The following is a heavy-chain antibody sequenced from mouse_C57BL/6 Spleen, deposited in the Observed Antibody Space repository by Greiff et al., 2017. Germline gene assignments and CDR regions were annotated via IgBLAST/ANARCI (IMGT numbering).Heavy chain of an antibody. CDR2: IDPSDSYT. CDR1: GYTFTSYW. D-gene: IGHD2-3*01. V-gene: IGHV1-50*01. CDR3: ARRDDGYWYFDV. J-gene: IGHJ1*03. Sequence: QVHVKQPGAELVKPGASVKLSCKASGYTFTSYWMQWVKQRPGQGLEWIGEIDPSDSYTNYNQKFKGKATLTVDTSSSTAYMQLSSLTSEDSAVYYCARRDDGYWYFDVWGTGTTVTVSS.